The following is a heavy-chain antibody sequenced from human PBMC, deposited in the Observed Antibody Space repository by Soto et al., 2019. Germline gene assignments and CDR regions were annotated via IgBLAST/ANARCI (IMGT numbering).Heavy chain of an antibody. J-gene: IGHJ6*02. CDR3: ARRYGNYYYYGMDV. Sequence: LSLTCTVSGGSISSSSYYWGWLRQPPGKGLEWIGSIYYSGSTYYNPSLKSRVTISVDTSKSQFSPKLSSVTAADTAVYYCARRYGNYYYYGMDVWGQGTTVTVSS. CDR1: GGSISSSSYY. D-gene: IGHD5-18*01. CDR2: IYYSGST. V-gene: IGHV4-39*01.